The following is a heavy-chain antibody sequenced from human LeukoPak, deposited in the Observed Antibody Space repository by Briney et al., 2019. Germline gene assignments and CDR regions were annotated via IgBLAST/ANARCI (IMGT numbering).Heavy chain of an antibody. D-gene: IGHD3-3*01. Sequence: ASVKVSCKASGYTFTSYGISWVRQAPGQGLEWMGWTSAYNGNTNYAQKLQGRVTMTTDTSTSTAYMELRSLRSDDTAVYYCARGRITIFGVFMGFDYWGQGTLVTVSS. V-gene: IGHV1-18*01. J-gene: IGHJ4*02. CDR3: ARGRITIFGVFMGFDY. CDR2: TSAYNGNT. CDR1: GYTFTSYG.